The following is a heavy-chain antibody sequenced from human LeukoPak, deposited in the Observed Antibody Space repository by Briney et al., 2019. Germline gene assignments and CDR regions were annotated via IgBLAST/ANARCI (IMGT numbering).Heavy chain of an antibody. CDR3: ARESPYCSSTSCYSSVFDY. J-gene: IGHJ4*02. D-gene: IGHD2-2*01. CDR1: GFTFSSYW. Sequence: GGSLRLSCAASGFTFSSYWMHWVRQAPGKGLVWVSRINSDGSSTSYADSVKGRFTISRDNAKNTLYLQMNSLRAEDTAVYYCARESPYCSSTSCYSSVFDYWGQGTLVTVSS. CDR2: INSDGSST. V-gene: IGHV3-74*01.